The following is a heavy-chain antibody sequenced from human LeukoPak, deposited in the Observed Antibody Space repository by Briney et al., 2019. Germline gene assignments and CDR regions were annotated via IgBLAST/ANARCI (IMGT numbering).Heavy chain of an antibody. CDR1: GGTFSSYA. D-gene: IGHD3-10*01. Sequence: EASVKVSCKASGGTFSSYAISWVRQAPGQGLEWMGIINPSGGSTSYAQKFQGRVTMTRDTSTSTVYMELSSLRSENTAVYYCARDHSLLWFGEFPGWFDPWGQGTLVTVSS. CDR3: ARDHSLLWFGEFPGWFDP. V-gene: IGHV1-46*01. J-gene: IGHJ5*02. CDR2: INPSGGST.